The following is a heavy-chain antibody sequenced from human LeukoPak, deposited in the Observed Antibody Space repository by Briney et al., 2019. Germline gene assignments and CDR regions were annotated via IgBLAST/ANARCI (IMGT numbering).Heavy chain of an antibody. D-gene: IGHD1-7*01. V-gene: IGHV3-23*01. Sequence: GGSLRLSCAASGFTFSSYGMSWVRQAPGKGLEWVSAISGSGGSTYYADSVKGRFTISRDNSKNTLYLQMNSLRAEDTAVYYCAKERFSWNYVCYFDYWGQGTLVTVSS. CDR3: AKERFSWNYVCYFDY. CDR2: ISGSGGST. CDR1: GFTFSSYG. J-gene: IGHJ4*02.